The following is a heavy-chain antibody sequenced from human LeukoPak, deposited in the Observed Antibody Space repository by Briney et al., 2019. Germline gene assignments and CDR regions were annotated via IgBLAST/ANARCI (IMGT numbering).Heavy chain of an antibody. CDR3: ARDSSGWSFDY. CDR1: GFTFSSFG. CDR2: IWYDGSNK. V-gene: IGHV3-33*01. D-gene: IGHD6-19*01. J-gene: IGHJ4*02. Sequence: GGSLRLSCAASGFTFSSFGMHWVRQAPGKGLEGVAVIWYDGSNKYYADSVKGRFTISRDNSKNTLYLQMNSLRAEDTAVYYCARDSSGWSFDYWGQGTLVTVPS.